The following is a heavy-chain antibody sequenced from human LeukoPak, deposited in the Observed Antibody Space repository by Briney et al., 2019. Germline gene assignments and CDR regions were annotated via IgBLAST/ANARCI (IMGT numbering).Heavy chain of an antibody. CDR1: GYTFTGYY. Sequence: EASVKVSCKASGYTFTGYYMHWVRQAPGQGLEWMGWINPNSGGTNYAQKFQGRVTMTRDTSISTAYMELSRLRSEDTAVYYCARDNSVRDEAWWLNPWGQGTLVTVSS. D-gene: IGHD5-24*01. CDR3: ARDNSVRDEAWWLNP. J-gene: IGHJ5*02. CDR2: INPNSGGT. V-gene: IGHV1-2*02.